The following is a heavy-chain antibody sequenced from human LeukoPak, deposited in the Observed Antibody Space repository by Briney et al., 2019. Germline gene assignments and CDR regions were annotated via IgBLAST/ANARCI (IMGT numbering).Heavy chain of an antibody. D-gene: IGHD3-3*01. CDR2: IYHSGST. J-gene: IGHJ3*02. Sequence: SETLSLTCTVSGGSISSGDYYWSRIPQPPGKGREWIGYIYHSGSTYYNPCLKSRVTISVDRSKNQFSLKLNSVTDADTAVYYCARTGPNVPQFKSITIFGVVFDAFDIWGQGTMVTVSS. CDR1: GGSISSGDYY. V-gene: IGHV4-30-2*01. CDR3: ARTGPNVPQFKSITIFGVVFDAFDI.